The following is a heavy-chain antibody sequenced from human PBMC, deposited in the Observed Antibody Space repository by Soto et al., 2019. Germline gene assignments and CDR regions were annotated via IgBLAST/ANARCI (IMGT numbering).Heavy chain of an antibody. V-gene: IGHV3-15*07. CDR2: IKSKTDGGTT. D-gene: IGHD6-13*01. J-gene: IGHJ6*02. CDR1: DFTFSNAW. Sequence: SLRLSCAASDFTFSNAWINWVRQAPGKGLEWVGRIKSKTDGGTTDYAAPVKGRFTISRDDSKNTLYLQMNSLKTEDTAVYYCNSAGNYYYYGMDVWGQGTTVTVSS. CDR3: NSAGNYYYYGMDV.